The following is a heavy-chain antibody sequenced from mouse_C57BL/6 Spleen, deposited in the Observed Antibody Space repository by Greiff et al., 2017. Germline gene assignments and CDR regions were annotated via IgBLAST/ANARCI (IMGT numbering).Heavy chain of an antibody. CDR2: IDPEDGET. D-gene: IGHD3-2*02. V-gene: IGHV14-2*01. CDR3: ASSTAQARGFDY. J-gene: IGHJ2*01. Sequence: EVQLVESGAELVKPGASVKLSCTASGFNIKDYYMHWVKQRTEQGLEWIGRIDPEDGETKYAPKFQGKATITADTSSNTAYLQLSSLTSEDTAVYYCASSTAQARGFDYWGQGTTLTVSS. CDR1: GFNIKDYY.